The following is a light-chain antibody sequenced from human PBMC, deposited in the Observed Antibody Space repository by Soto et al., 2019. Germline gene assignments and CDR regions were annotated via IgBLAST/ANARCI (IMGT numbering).Light chain of an antibody. CDR1: SSDVGGYNY. Sequence: QSVLTQPASVSGSPGQSITISCTGSSSDVGGYNYGSWYQQQAGKAPKLIIHEVSNRPSGDSNRLSGSKSGNTVSLTISGLQGEDEADYYCDSYTTSRAYVFGIGTKVTV. J-gene: IGLJ1*01. CDR3: DSYTTSRAYV. CDR2: EVS. V-gene: IGLV2-14*01.